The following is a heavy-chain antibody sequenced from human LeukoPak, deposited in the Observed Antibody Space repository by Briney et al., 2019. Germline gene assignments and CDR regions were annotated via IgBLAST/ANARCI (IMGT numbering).Heavy chain of an antibody. CDR2: INHSGST. Sequence: PSETLSLTCAVYGGSFSGYYWSWIRQPPGKGLEWIGEINHSGSTNYNPSLKSRVTISVDTSKNQFSLKLSSVTAADTAVYYCARDVRSCFDYWGQGTLVTVSS. CDR3: ARDVRSCFDY. CDR1: GGSFSGYY. D-gene: IGHD6-6*01. J-gene: IGHJ4*02. V-gene: IGHV4-34*01.